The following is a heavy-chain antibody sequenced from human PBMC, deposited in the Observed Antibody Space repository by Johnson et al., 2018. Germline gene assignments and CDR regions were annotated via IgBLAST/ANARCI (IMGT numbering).Heavy chain of an antibody. CDR3: ASLEDYYYYYYMDV. V-gene: IGHV3-30*03. Sequence: VQLVQSGGGVVQPGRSLRLSCAASGFTFSSYGMHWVRQAPGKGLEWVAGISYDGSNKYYADSVKGRFTISRENSKNTLYLQMNRLRAEDTAVYYCASLEDYYYYYYMDVWGKGTTVTVSS. CDR2: ISYDGSNK. J-gene: IGHJ6*03. CDR1: GFTFSSYG.